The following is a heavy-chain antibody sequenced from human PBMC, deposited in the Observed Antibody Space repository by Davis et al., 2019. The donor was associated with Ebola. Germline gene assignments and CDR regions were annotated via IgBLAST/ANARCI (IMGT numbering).Heavy chain of an antibody. CDR3: ARDGSTSDQKSGELDY. CDR1: GYTFPRFG. V-gene: IGHV1-2*02. J-gene: IGHJ4*02. CDR2: INPNSGGT. D-gene: IGHD7-27*01. Sequence: ASVKVSCKASGYTFPRFGISWVRQAPGQGLEWMGWINPNSGGTNYAQKFQGRVTMTRDTSITTAYMELSRLRSDDTAVYYCARDGSTSDQKSGELDYWGQGPLVTVSS.